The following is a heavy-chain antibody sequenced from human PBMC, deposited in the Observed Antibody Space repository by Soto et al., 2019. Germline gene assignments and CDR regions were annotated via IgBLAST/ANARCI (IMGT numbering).Heavy chain of an antibody. CDR2: ISTYDGNT. D-gene: IGHD6-6*01. CDR1: GYTFFTYG. CDR3: ARKSSSSSWFDP. V-gene: IGHV1-18*01. Sequence: QGQLVQSGAEVKKPGASVKVSCKASGYTFFTYGITWVRQAPGQGLEWMGWISTYDGNTDYAQKLQGRVRMTTDTSTRTAYMELRSLRSDDTAVYYCARKSSSSSWFDPWGQGTLVPVSS. J-gene: IGHJ5*02.